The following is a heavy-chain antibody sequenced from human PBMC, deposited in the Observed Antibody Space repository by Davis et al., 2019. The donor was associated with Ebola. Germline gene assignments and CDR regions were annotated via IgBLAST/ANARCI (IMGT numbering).Heavy chain of an antibody. Sequence: GESLKISCPASGFSFSSYSMNWVRQAPGKGLEWVSYINSGSSIIYYAESVKGRFTISRDNAKNSLYLQMNSLRDEDTAVYYCARASHFWSGYYTEGHGMDVWGQGTTVTVSS. CDR2: INSGSSII. J-gene: IGHJ6*02. CDR1: GFSFSSYS. V-gene: IGHV3-48*02. D-gene: IGHD3-3*02. CDR3: ARASHFWSGYYTEGHGMDV.